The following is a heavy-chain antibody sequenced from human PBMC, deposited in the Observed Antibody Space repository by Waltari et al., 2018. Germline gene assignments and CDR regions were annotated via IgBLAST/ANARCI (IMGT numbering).Heavy chain of an antibody. D-gene: IGHD6-19*01. CDR2: IYSSGRT. CDR3: ARDWAAVADYYFDY. CDR1: GGSTSSYY. V-gene: IGHV4-4*07. J-gene: IGHJ4*02. Sequence: QVQLQESGPGLVKPSETLSLTCTVSGGSTSSYYWSCIRQPAGKGLEWIGRIYSSGRTNYNPSLRSRVTMSVDTSKNQFSLKLNSVTAADTAVYYCARDWAAVADYYFDYWGQGTLVTVSS.